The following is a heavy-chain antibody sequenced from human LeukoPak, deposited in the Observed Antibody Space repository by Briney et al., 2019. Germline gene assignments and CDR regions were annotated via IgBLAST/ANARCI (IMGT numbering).Heavy chain of an antibody. Sequence: ASVKVSCKASGYTFTSYAMHWVRQAPGQRLEWMGWINAGNGNTKYSQKFRGRVTITRDTSASTAYMELSSLRSEDTAVYYCARDSRTDYDYVWGSNYYFDYWGQGTLVTVSS. V-gene: IGHV1-3*01. D-gene: IGHD3-16*01. CDR2: INAGNGNT. CDR3: ARDSRTDYDYVWGSNYYFDY. CDR1: GYTFTSYA. J-gene: IGHJ4*02.